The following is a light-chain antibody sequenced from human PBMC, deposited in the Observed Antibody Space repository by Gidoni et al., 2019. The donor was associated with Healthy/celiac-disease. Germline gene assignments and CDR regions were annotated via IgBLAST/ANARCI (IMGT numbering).Light chain of an antibody. Sequence: SYELTQPPSGSLSPGQTASITCSGDKLGDKYACWYQQKPGQPTVLVIYQESKRPSGIPERFSGSNSGNTATLTISGTQAMDEADYYCQAWDSSTVVFGGGTKLTVL. CDR2: QES. V-gene: IGLV3-1*01. J-gene: IGLJ2*01. CDR1: KLGDKY. CDR3: QAWDSSTVV.